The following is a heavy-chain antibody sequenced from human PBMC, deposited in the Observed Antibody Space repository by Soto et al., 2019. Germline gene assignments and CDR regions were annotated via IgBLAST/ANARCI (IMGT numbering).Heavy chain of an antibody. CDR1: GFTFSSNG. J-gene: IGHJ3*01. Sequence: GGSLRLSCAASGFTFSSNGMHWVRQAPGKGLEWVTIIWYDGSNKYCADSVKGRFTISRDNSKNTLYLQMNSLRAEDTAMYYCARWNLVGPTIDAFDLWGQGTMVTVSS. CDR3: ARWNLVGPTIDAFDL. D-gene: IGHD1-26*01. CDR2: IWYDGSNK. V-gene: IGHV3-33*01.